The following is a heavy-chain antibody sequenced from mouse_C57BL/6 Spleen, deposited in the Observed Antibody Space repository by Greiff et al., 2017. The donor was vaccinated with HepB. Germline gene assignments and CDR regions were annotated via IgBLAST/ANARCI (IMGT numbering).Heavy chain of an antibody. V-gene: IGHV3-6*01. CDR2: ISYDGSN. CDR3: ARDHNYYGSSYYFYY. CDR1: GYSITSGYY. D-gene: IGHD1-1*01. J-gene: IGHJ2*01. Sequence: EVQLVESGPGLVKPSQSLSLTCSVTGYSITSGYYWNWIRQFPGNKLEWMGYISYDGSNKYNPSLKNRISITRDTYKNQFFLKLNSVTTEDTATYYWARDHNYYGSSYYFYYWGPGTTLTVSS.